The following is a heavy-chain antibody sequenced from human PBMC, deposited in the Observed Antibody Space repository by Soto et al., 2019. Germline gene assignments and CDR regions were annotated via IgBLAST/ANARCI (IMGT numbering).Heavy chain of an antibody. Sequence: QVQLVQSGAEVKKPGSSVKVSCKASGGTFSSYAISWVRQAPGQGLEWMGGIIPIFGTANYSQQFQGRVTITADESTSTAYMELSSLRYEDTAVYYCARDMYTAMVSPYYYVMDVWGQGTTVTVSS. CDR2: IIPIFGTA. CDR3: ARDMYTAMVSPYYYVMDV. CDR1: GGTFSSYA. J-gene: IGHJ6*02. V-gene: IGHV1-69*01. D-gene: IGHD5-18*01.